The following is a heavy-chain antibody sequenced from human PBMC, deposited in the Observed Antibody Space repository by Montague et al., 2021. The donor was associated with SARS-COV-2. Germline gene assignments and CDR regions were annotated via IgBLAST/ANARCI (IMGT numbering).Heavy chain of an antibody. V-gene: IGHV4-34*01. Sequence: SETLSLTCAASGGSLSGFYWSWVRQSPGKGLEWIGDVNHSERTNYNPSLKGRVTISVDRSKNQFSLRLRSVTAADTAVYYCARGRGLYYESSGGLYYMDVWGEGTTVTVSS. D-gene: IGHD3-22*01. CDR1: GGSLSGFY. CDR2: VNHSERT. CDR3: ARGRGLYYESSGGLYYMDV. J-gene: IGHJ6*03.